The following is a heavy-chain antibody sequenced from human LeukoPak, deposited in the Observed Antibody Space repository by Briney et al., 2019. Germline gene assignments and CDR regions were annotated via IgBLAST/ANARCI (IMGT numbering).Heavy chain of an antibody. CDR2: INPNSGGT. CDR3: AREGVGYYYDSSGYGKDY. J-gene: IGHJ4*02. D-gene: IGHD3-22*01. CDR1: GYTFTGYY. Sequence: ASVKASCKASGYTFTGYYMHWVRQAPGQGLEWMGWINPNSGGTNYAQKFQGRVTMTRDTSISTAYMELSRLRSDDTAVYYRAREGVGYYYDSSGYGKDYWGQGTLVTVSS. V-gene: IGHV1-2*02.